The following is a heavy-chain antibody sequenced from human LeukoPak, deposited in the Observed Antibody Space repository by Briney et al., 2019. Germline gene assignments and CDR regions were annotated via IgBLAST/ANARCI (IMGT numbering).Heavy chain of an antibody. CDR3: AKLIAVAGNDDY. D-gene: IGHD6-19*01. J-gene: IGHJ4*02. CDR1: GFTFSEHA. CDR2: TSGSGDIT. Sequence: PGGSLRLSCVASGFTFSEHAMSWVRQAPGKGLEWVSTTSGSGDITRSADSVQGRFRVSRDNSKNTVFLQMNSLRAEDTAVYYCAKLIAVAGNDDYWGQGTLVTVSS. V-gene: IGHV3-23*01.